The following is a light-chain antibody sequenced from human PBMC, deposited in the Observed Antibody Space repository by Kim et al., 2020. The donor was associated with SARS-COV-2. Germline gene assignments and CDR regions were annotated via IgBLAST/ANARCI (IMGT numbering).Light chain of an antibody. J-gene: IGLJ2*01. Sequence: SYELTQPPSVSVAPGKTARITCGGNNIGSKSVHWYQQKPGHAPVLVIYYDSDRPSGIPERFSGSNSGNTATLTISRVEAGDEADYYCQVWDSSSVV. CDR3: QVWDSSSVV. CDR1: NIGSKS. V-gene: IGLV3-21*04. CDR2: YDS.